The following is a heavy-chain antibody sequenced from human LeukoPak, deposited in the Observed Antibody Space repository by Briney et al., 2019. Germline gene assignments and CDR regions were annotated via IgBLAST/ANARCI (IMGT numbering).Heavy chain of an antibody. Sequence: GGSLRLSCAASGFNFRSYWMHWVRQPPGKGMVWVSRINGDGSSTSYADSVKGRFTISRDSAKNTLYLQMNSLTAEDTAVYYCARRGYTYGYLPDWGQGTLVTVSS. V-gene: IGHV3-74*01. CDR2: INGDGSST. CDR1: GFNFRSYW. J-gene: IGHJ4*02. CDR3: ARRGYTYGYLPD. D-gene: IGHD5-18*01.